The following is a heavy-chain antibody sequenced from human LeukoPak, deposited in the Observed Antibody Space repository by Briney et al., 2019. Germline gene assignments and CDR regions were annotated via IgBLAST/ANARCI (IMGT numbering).Heavy chain of an antibody. CDR1: GGSISSGVYY. CDR2: IYYSGST. Sequence: SETLSLTCTVSGGSISSGVYYWSWIRQHPGKGLEWIGYIYYSGSTYYNPSLKSRVTISVDTSKNQFSLKLSSVTAADTAVYYCAREAHSGPFDYWGQGTLVTVSS. J-gene: IGHJ4*02. CDR3: AREAHSGPFDY. D-gene: IGHD2-15*01. V-gene: IGHV4-31*03.